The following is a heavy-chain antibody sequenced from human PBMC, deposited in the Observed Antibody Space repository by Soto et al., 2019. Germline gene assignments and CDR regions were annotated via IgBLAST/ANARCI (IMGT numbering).Heavy chain of an antibody. Sequence: SETLSLTCIVSGGSISGTTYYWAWIRQPPGKGLEWIGSVYFDGSTYYNPSLKSRVTISVDTSMNHFSLRLTSVTAADTALYYRARGGISRIYQLPPFDPWGQGTLVT. CDR3: ARGGISRIYQLPPFDP. J-gene: IGHJ5*02. CDR2: VYFDGST. V-gene: IGHV4-39*02. CDR1: GGSISGTTYY. D-gene: IGHD2-2*01.